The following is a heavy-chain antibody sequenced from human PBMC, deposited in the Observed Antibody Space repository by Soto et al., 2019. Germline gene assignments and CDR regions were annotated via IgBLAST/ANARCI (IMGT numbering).Heavy chain of an antibody. CDR3: ARVPLLADYFDS. V-gene: IGHV3-20*04. Sequence: GGSLRLSCAASGFTFEDHGLSWVRQAPGKGLEWVAGISWNGGSTVYAASVKGRFTISRDNAKNSLFLEVNSLRVEDTALYFCARVPLLADYFDSWGQGTLVTVSS. CDR2: ISWNGGST. J-gene: IGHJ4*02. CDR1: GFTFEDHG.